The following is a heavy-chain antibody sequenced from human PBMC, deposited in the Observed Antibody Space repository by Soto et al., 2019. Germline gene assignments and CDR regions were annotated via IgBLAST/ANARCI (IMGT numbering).Heavy chain of an antibody. CDR2: IYYSGST. V-gene: IGHV4-30-4*01. D-gene: IGHD1-26*01. Sequence: PSETLSLTCTVSGGSISSGDYYWSWIRQPPGKGLEWIGYIYYSGSTYYNPSLKSRVTISVDTSENQFSLRLTSVTAADTAVYYCVTVNLVGAAYYFDYWGPGTLVTVSS. J-gene: IGHJ4*02. CDR3: VTVNLVGAAYYFDY. CDR1: GGSISSGDYY.